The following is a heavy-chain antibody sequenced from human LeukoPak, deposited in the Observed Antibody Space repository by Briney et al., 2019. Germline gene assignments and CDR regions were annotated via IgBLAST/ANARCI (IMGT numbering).Heavy chain of an antibody. CDR3: ARSPPMGFPRD. V-gene: IGHV3-11*01. J-gene: IGHJ4*02. Sequence: GGSLRLSCAASGFTLSDYYMSWIRQAPGKGLEWVSYISSSGSTIYYADSVKGRFTISRDNAKNSLYLQMNSLRAEDTAVYYCARSPPMGFPRDWGQGTLVTVSS. CDR2: ISSSGSTI. D-gene: IGHD3-10*01. CDR1: GFTLSDYY.